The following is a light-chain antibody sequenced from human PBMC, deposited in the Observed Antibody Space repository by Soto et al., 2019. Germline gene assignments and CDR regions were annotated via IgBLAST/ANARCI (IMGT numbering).Light chain of an antibody. Sequence: ESVLTQSPGTLSLSPGEGSTLSCRAIQSVSSSYIAWYQQGPGQTPSLLIYGASTRATGIPDRFSGSGSGTHFTPTISRLEPGDFAVYYCQHFGGTTFTFGQGTQLEIK. CDR2: GAS. V-gene: IGKV3-20*01. J-gene: IGKJ5*01. CDR3: QHFGGTTFT. CDR1: QSVSSSY.